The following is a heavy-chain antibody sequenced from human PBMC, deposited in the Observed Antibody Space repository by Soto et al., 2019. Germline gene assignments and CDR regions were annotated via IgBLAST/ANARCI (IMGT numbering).Heavy chain of an antibody. D-gene: IGHD3-16*01. CDR2: IFPNSGGST. CDR3: AKDEGGIFDS. J-gene: IGHJ4*01. Sequence: GASVKVSCKASGYTFTSYHIHWVRQAPGQGLEWMGFIFPNSGGSTTSAQQFEGRVTMTRDSSISTAYLELSGLTPDDTAVYYCAKDEGGIFDSWGQGTLVTVSS. CDR1: GYTFTSYH. V-gene: IGHV1-2*02.